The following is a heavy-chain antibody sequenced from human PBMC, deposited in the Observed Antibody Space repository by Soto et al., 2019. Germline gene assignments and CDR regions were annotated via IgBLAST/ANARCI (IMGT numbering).Heavy chain of an antibody. CDR2: IYYSGSH. D-gene: IGHD6-19*01. CDR1: GGSISSYY. J-gene: IGHJ4*02. V-gene: IGHV4-59*01. Sequence: QVQLQESGPGLVKPSETLSLTCTVSGGSISSYYWSWIRQPPGKGLEWIGYIYYSGSHNYTPSLPSRITISVDAANNQFSLNLSSVTAADVAVDSCARGGWGSTGCYEYLVQGTLVTVCS. CDR3: ARGGWGSTGCYEY.